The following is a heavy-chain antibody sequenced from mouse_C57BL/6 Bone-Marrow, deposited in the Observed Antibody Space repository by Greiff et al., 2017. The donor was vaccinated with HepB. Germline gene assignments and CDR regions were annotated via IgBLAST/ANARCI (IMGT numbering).Heavy chain of an antibody. CDR2: FYPGSGSI. D-gene: IGHD1-1*01. V-gene: IGHV1-62-2*01. CDR3: ARHEEYYYGKGDYFDY. J-gene: IGHJ2*01. CDR1: GYTFTEYT. Sequence: VKLQESGAELVKPGASVKLSCKASGYTFTEYTIHWVKQRSGQGLEWIGWFYPGSGSIKYNEKFKDKATLTADKSSSTVYMELSRLTSEDSAVYFCARHEEYYYGKGDYFDYWGQGTTLTVSS.